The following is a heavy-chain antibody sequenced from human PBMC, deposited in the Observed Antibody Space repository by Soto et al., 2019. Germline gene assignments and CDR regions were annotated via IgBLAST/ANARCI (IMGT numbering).Heavy chain of an antibody. D-gene: IGHD1-26*01. Sequence: AGSLRLSCAASGFTFSSYWMHWVRQAPGKGLVWVSRINSDGSSTSYADSVKGRFTISRDNTKNTLYLQMNSLRAEDTAVYYRARGPYSGSYWGQGYYYYGMDVWGQGTTVTVSS. CDR2: INSDGSST. CDR1: GFTFSSYW. CDR3: ARGPYSGSYWGQGYYYYGMDV. V-gene: IGHV3-74*01. J-gene: IGHJ6*02.